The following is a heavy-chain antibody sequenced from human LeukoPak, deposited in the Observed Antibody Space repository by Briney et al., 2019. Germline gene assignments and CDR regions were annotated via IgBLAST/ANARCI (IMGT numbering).Heavy chain of an antibody. J-gene: IGHJ3*02. CDR2: IYYSGST. D-gene: IGHD1-20*01. CDR1: GGSISSYY. V-gene: IGHV4-59*08. CDR3: ARLLITRAFDI. Sequence: SETLSLTCLVSGGSISSYYWSWIRQPPGKGLEWIGYIYYSGSTNYNPSLKSRVTISVDTSKNQFSLKLSSVTAADTAVYYCARLLITRAFDIWGQGTMVTVSS.